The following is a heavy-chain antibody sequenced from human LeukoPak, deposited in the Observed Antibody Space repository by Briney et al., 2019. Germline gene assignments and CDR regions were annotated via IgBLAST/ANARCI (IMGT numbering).Heavy chain of an antibody. J-gene: IGHJ4*02. CDR2: ISDDGRNK. V-gene: IGHV3-30*18. CDR1: GFTFSSYA. Sequence: GGSLRLSCAASGFTFSSYAMSWVRQAPGKGLEWVGVISDDGRNKKYADSVKGRFTISRDNSKDTLYLQMNSLRDEDTAVYYCAKRPSDYGDYVTYFDYWGQGTLVTVSS. D-gene: IGHD4-17*01. CDR3: AKRPSDYGDYVTYFDY.